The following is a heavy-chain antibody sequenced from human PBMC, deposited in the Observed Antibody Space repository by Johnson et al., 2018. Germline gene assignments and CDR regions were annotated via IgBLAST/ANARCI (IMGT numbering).Heavy chain of an antibody. CDR3: ARDEGRGSGTTYYYYYYGMDV. V-gene: IGHV3-21*01. Sequence: EVQLVESGGGLVKPGGSLRLSCAASGFTFSSYSMNWVRQAPGKGLEWVSSIISSSSYIYYADSVQGRVTISRDNAKNSLYRQMTSLRAEDTAVYYCARDEGRGSGTTYYYYYYGMDVWGQGTTVTVSS. CDR2: IISSSSYI. D-gene: IGHD1-7*01. CDR1: GFTFSSYS. J-gene: IGHJ6*02.